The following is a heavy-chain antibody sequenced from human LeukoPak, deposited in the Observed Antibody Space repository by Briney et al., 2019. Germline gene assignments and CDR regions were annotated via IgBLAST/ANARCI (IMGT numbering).Heavy chain of an antibody. CDR3: AELGITMIGGV. CDR2: IYSCGTI. D-gene: IGHD3-10*02. J-gene: IGHJ6*04. Sequence: GGSLRLSCAASGFTVSSNYMSRVRQAPGKGLEWVSVIYSCGTIYYADSVKGRFTISRDNAKNSLYLQMNSLRAEDTAVYYCAELGITMIGGVWGKGTTVTISS. CDR1: GFTVSSNY. V-gene: IGHV3-66*03.